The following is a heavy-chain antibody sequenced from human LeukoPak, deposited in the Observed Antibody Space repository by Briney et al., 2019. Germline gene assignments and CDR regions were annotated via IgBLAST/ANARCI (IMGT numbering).Heavy chain of an antibody. J-gene: IGHJ4*02. CDR3: ARGRTTKLSGSYPRHTKTYYFDY. V-gene: IGHV1-8*01. CDR1: GYTFTSYD. D-gene: IGHD1-26*01. CDR2: MNPNSGNT. Sequence: ASVKVSCKASGYTFTSYDINWVRQATGQGLEWMGWMNPNSGNTGYAQKFQGRVTMTRNTSISTAYMELSSLRSVDTAVYYCARGRTTKLSGSYPRHTKTYYFDYWGQGTLVTVSS.